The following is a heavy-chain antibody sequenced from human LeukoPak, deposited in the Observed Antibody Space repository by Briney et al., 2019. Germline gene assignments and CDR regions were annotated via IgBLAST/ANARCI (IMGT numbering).Heavy chain of an antibody. CDR1: GGSISSYY. Sequence: SETLSLTCTVSGGSISSYYWSWIRQPPGKGLEWIGYIYYSGSTNYNPSLKSRVTISVDTSKNQFSLKLSSVTAADTAVYYCARVRDIAVANSYYFDYWGQGTLVTVSS. V-gene: IGHV4-59*01. D-gene: IGHD6-19*01. CDR2: IYYSGST. J-gene: IGHJ4*02. CDR3: ARVRDIAVANSYYFDY.